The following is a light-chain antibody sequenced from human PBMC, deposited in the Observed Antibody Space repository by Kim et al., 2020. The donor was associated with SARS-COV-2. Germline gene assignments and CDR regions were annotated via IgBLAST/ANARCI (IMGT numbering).Light chain of an antibody. V-gene: IGLV6-57*03. CDR1: SHSIASSY. J-gene: IGLJ3*02. CDR3: QSYDSSKDCV. Sequence: TVTSACNRSSHSIASSYVHWYQQRPGSAPSTVIYDDNERPSGVPDRFSGSIDSSSNTASLTISGLRTEDEADYYCQSYDSSKDCVFGGGTQLTVL. CDR2: DDN.